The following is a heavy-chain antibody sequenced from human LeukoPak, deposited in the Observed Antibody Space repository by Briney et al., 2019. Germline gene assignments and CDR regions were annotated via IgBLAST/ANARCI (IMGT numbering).Heavy chain of an antibody. Sequence: SVKVSCKASGGTFSNYATRWVRQAPGQGLEWMGGIIPIFGTTSYAQKFQGRVTITTDESTSTAYMELSSLRSDDTAVYYCARDEGVVFVGRNWGQGTLVTVSS. CDR2: IIPIFGTT. CDR3: ARDEGVVFVGRN. J-gene: IGHJ1*01. D-gene: IGHD2-8*02. CDR1: GGTFSNYA. V-gene: IGHV1-69*05.